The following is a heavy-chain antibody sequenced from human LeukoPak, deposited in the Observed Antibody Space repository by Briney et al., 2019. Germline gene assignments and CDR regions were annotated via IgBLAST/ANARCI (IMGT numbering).Heavy chain of an antibody. CDR3: ARGEYSSSWSSYYFDY. Sequence: GGSLRLSCAASGFTFSSYAVNWVRQAPGKGLEWVSAVSGSGGSTYYADSVKGRFTISRDNSKNTLYLQMNSLRAEDTAVYYCARGEYSSSWSSYYFDYWGQGTLVTVSS. D-gene: IGHD6-13*01. CDR1: GFTFSSYA. J-gene: IGHJ4*02. V-gene: IGHV3-23*01. CDR2: VSGSGGST.